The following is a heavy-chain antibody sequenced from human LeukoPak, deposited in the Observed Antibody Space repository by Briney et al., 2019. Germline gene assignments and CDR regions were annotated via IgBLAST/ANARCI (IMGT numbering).Heavy chain of an antibody. J-gene: IGHJ4*02. V-gene: IGHV3-21*01. Sequence: PGGSLRLPCAASGFTFSSYSMNWVRQAPGKGLEWVSSISSSSSYIYYADSVKGRFTISRDNAKNSLYLQMNSLRAEDTAVYYCARELFRITMVRGVLDYWGQGTLVTVSS. CDR3: ARELFRITMVRGVLDY. CDR1: GFTFSSYS. D-gene: IGHD3-10*01. CDR2: ISSSSSYI.